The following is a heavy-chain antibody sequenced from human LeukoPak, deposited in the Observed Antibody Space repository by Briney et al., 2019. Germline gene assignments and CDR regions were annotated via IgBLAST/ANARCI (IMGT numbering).Heavy chain of an antibody. D-gene: IGHD2-2*01. J-gene: IGHJ5*02. CDR3: ARDLIVVVPAAIKAGSDWFDP. V-gene: IGHV3-30*04. CDR1: GFTFSSYA. CDR2: ISYDGSNK. Sequence: PGRSLRLSCAAYGFTFSSYAMHWVRQAPGKGLEWVAVISYDGSNKYYADSVKGRFTISRDNSKNTLYLQMNSLRAEDTAVYYCARDLIVVVPAAIKAGSDWFDPWGQGTLVTVSS.